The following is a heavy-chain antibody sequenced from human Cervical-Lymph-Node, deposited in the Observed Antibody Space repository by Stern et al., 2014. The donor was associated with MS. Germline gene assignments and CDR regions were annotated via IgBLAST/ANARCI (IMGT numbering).Heavy chain of an antibody. Sequence: QVQLQESGPGLVKPSQTLSLTCTVSGGSISSGGYYWSWIRQHPGKGLEWSGYIYYSGSTYYNPSLKGRVTISVDTSKNQFSLKLSSVTAADTAVYYCARVSYDFWSGYYVFDYWGQGTLVTVSS. V-gene: IGHV4-31*03. CDR2: IYYSGST. J-gene: IGHJ4*02. CDR3: ARVSYDFWSGYYVFDY. D-gene: IGHD3-3*01. CDR1: GGSISSGGYY.